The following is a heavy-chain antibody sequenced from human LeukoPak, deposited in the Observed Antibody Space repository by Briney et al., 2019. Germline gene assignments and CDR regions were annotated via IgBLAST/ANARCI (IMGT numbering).Heavy chain of an antibody. CDR3: AKSLLTTASGTGRAFDI. CDR1: GFTFSSYA. CDR2: ISASGDVT. J-gene: IGHJ3*02. D-gene: IGHD1-26*01. Sequence: GGSLRLSCSASGFTFSSYAMSWVRQAPGKGLEWVSGISASGDVTFHADPVKGRFTISRDNSKNTLYLQMNSLRAEDTAEYYCAKSLLTTASGTGRAFDIWGQGTMVTVSS. V-gene: IGHV3-23*01.